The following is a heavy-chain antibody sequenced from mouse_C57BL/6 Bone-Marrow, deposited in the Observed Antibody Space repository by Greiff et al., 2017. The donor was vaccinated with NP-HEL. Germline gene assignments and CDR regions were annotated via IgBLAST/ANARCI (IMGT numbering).Heavy chain of an antibody. Sequence: EVQLQQSGAELVRPGASVKLSCTASGFNIKDYYMHWVKQRPEQGLEWIGRIDPEDGDTEYAPKFQGKATMTADTSSNTAYLQLSSLTSEDSAVYYCARGRQLKFAYWGQGTLVTVSA. CDR3: ARGRQLKFAY. CDR2: IDPEDGDT. D-gene: IGHD3-2*02. V-gene: IGHV14-1*01. CDR1: GFNIKDYY. J-gene: IGHJ3*01.